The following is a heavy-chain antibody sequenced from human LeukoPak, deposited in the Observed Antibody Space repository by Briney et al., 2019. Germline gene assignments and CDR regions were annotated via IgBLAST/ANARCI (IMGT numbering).Heavy chain of an antibody. CDR3: ARKYSGYDCHDY. V-gene: IGHV3-72*01. J-gene: IGHJ4*02. D-gene: IGHD5-12*01. CDR2: IRNKADSYTT. Sequence: GGSLRLSCAASGFTFSDHYMDWVRQAPGKVLEWVGRIRNKADSYTTEYAASVKGRFTISRDESKNSLYLQMSSLETEDTAVYYCARKYSGYDCHDYWGQGTLVTVSS. CDR1: GFTFSDHY.